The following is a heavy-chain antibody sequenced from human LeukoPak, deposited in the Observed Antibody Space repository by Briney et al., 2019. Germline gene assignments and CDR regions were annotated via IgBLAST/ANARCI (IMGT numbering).Heavy chain of an antibody. Sequence: PSETLSLTCAVYGGSFSGYYWSWIRQPPGKGLEWIGEINHSGSTNYNPSLKSRVTISVDTSKNQFSLKLSSVTAADTAVYYCARPHQLPGRPRGREAFDIWGQGTMVTVSS. CDR3: ARPHQLPGRPRGREAFDI. J-gene: IGHJ3*02. D-gene: IGHD5-24*01. CDR1: GGSFSGYY. V-gene: IGHV4-34*01. CDR2: INHSGST.